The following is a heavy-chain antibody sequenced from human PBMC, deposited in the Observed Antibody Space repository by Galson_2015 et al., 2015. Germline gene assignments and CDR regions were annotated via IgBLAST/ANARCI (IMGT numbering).Heavy chain of an antibody. CDR2: IYHSGTT. J-gene: IGHJ4*02. CDR3: ARRRDYFDY. CDR1: GASISSYY. V-gene: IGHV4-59*01. Sequence: SETLSLTCTVSGASISSYYWSWVRQPPGKGLEWIGYIYHSGTTNYNPSLKRRVTISVDTSKNQFSLKLSSVTAADTAVYYCARRRDYFDYWGQGTLVTVSS.